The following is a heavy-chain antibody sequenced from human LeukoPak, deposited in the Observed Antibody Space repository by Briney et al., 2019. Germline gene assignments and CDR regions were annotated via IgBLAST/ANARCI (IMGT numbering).Heavy chain of an antibody. CDR2: IYYSGST. CDR3: ARLLTPNGYYFDY. J-gene: IGHJ4*02. CDR1: GGSISSGGYH. D-gene: IGHD1-26*01. V-gene: IGHV4-31*03. Sequence: PSETLSLTCTVSGGSISSGGYHWSWIRQHPGKGLEWIGYIYYSGSTYYNPSLKSRVTISVDTSKNQFSLKLSSVTAADTAVYYCARLLTPNGYYFDYWGQGTLVTVSS.